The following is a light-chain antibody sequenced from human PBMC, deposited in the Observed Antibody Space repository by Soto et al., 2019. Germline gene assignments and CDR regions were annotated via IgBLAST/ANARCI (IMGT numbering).Light chain of an antibody. Sequence: DIQINQSPSSLSSYVRDRITTTCQGIHGISNYLNWFQQKRGKAPKLLIYAASSLEGGVPSRFSGSGYGTEFTLTISSLQPDDFATYYCHRYNTYSTFGQGTKVDIK. J-gene: IGKJ1*01. CDR1: HGISNY. CDR2: AAS. CDR3: HRYNTYST. V-gene: IGKV1-5*03.